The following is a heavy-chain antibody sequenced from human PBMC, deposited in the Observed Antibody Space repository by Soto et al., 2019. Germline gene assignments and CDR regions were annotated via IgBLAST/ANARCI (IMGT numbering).Heavy chain of an antibody. CDR2: ISPLFGQA. J-gene: IGHJ4*02. V-gene: IGHV1-69*01. D-gene: IGHD3-3*01. CDR3: AIGIEVHTPVFGF. Sequence: QVQLAQSGAEVKRPGSSVKVSCKASGGTFNNYAINWARQAPGQGLAWMGDISPLFGQANYALQFQGRVKITPDDSTATAHLELSSLRSEDTAIYFCAIGIEVHTPVFGFWGQGSLVSVSS. CDR1: GGTFNNYA.